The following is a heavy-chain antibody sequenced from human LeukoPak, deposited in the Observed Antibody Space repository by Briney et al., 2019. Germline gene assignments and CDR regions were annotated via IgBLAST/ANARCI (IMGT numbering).Heavy chain of an antibody. V-gene: IGHV4-4*07. D-gene: IGHD6-13*01. J-gene: IGHJ6*03. CDR1: GGSISSYY. CDR2: IYTSGTT. Sequence: SETLSLTCTVSGGSISSYYWSWIRQPAGKGLEWIGRIYTSGTTHYNPSLKSRVTISVDTSKNQFSLKLSSVTAADTAVYYCARRVAAAGIGSSGYYYYYMDVWGKGTTVTVSS. CDR3: ARRVAAAGIGSSGYYYYYMDV.